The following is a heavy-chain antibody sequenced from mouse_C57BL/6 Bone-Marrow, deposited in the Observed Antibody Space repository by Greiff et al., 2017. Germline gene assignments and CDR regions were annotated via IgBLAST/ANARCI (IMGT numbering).Heavy chain of an antibody. D-gene: IGHD1-1*01. Sequence: QVQLQQPGAELVMPGASVQLSCKASGYTFTSYWMHWVKQRPGQGLEWIGEIDPSDSSTNYNQKFKGKSTLTVDKSSSTAYMQLSSLTSEDSAAYYCAREYYYGRSYLDYWGQGTTLTVSS. J-gene: IGHJ2*01. CDR2: IDPSDSST. CDR1: GYTFTSYW. CDR3: AREYYYGRSYLDY. V-gene: IGHV1-69*01.